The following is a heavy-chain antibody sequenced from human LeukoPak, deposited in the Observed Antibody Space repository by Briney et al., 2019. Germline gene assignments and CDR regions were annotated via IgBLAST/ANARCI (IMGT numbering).Heavy chain of an antibody. D-gene: IGHD5-18*01. Sequence: GGSLRLSCAASGFTFSSYEMNWVRQAPGKGLEWVAYISSSGSTIYYADSVKGRFTISRDNAKNSLYLQMNSLRAEDTAVYYCASSGGEYSFWGQGTLVTVSS. J-gene: IGHJ4*02. V-gene: IGHV3-48*03. CDR1: GFTFSSYE. CDR2: ISSSGSTI. CDR3: ASSGGEYSF.